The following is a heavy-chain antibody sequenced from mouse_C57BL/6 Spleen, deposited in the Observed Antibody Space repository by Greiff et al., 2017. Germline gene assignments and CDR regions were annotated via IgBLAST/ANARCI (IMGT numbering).Heavy chain of an antibody. D-gene: IGHD1-1*01. CDR1: GYTFTDYE. Sequence: VQLQESGAELVRPGASVTLSCKASGYTFTDYEMHWVKQTPVHGLEWIGAIDPETGGTAYNQKFKGKAILTADKSSSTAYMELRSLTSEDSAVYYCTGGSSSFDYWGQGTTLTVSS. CDR3: TGGSSSFDY. V-gene: IGHV1-15*01. J-gene: IGHJ2*01. CDR2: IDPETGGT.